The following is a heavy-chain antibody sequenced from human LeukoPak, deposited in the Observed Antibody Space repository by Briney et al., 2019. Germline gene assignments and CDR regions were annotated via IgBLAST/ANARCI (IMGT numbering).Heavy chain of an antibody. V-gene: IGHV5-10-1*01. CDR1: GYSFTSYW. D-gene: IGHD6-19*01. Sequence: GESLKISCKGSGYSFTSYWISWVRQMPGKGLEWMGRIDPSDSYTNYSPSFQGHVTISADKSISTAYLQWSSLKASDTAMYYCARDIGAVAGTNGFDPWGQGTLVTVSS. CDR2: IDPSDSYT. CDR3: ARDIGAVAGTNGFDP. J-gene: IGHJ5*02.